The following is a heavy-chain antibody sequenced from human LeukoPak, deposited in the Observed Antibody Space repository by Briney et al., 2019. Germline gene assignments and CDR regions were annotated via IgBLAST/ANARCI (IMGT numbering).Heavy chain of an antibody. V-gene: IGHV4-34*01. CDR3: ARRIAAAGTRAFDI. J-gene: IGHJ3*02. Sequence: SETLSLTCAVYGGSFSGYYWSWLRQPPGKGLEWIGEINHSGSTNYNPSLKSRVTISVDTSKNQFSLKLSSVTAADTAVYYCARRIAAAGTRAFDIWGQGTMVTVSS. CDR1: GGSFSGYY. D-gene: IGHD6-13*01. CDR2: INHSGST.